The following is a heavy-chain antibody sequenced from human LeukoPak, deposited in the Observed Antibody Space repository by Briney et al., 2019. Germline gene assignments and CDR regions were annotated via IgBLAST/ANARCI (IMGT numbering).Heavy chain of an antibody. CDR2: IRYDGSNK. Sequence: PGGSLRLSCAASGFTFSSYGMHWVRQAPGKGLEWVAFIRYDGSNKYYADSVKGRFTISRDNSKNTLYLQMNSLRAEDTAVYYCAKGGGVQTPRGERIVGPQRDAFDIWGQGTMVTVSS. CDR3: AKGGGVQTPRGERIVGPQRDAFDI. V-gene: IGHV3-30*02. D-gene: IGHD1-26*01. CDR1: GFTFSSYG. J-gene: IGHJ3*02.